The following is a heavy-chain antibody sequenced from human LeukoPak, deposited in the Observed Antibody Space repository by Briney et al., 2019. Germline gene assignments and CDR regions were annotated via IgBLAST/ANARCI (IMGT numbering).Heavy chain of an antibody. D-gene: IGHD5-18*01. Sequence: GGSLRLSCAASGFTFSSYTMYWVRQAPGKGLEWVAVISYDGNNEYYADSVKGRFTISRDNSKNTLYLQMNSLRAEDTAVYYCARDLLDTETRGFFDYWGQGTLVTVSS. J-gene: IGHJ4*02. CDR1: GFTFSSYT. CDR2: ISYDGNNE. V-gene: IGHV3-30-3*01. CDR3: ARDLLDTETRGFFDY.